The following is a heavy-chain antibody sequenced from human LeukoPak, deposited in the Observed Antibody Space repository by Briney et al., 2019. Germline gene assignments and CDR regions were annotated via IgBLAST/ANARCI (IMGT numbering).Heavy chain of an antibody. V-gene: IGHV4-39*01. CDR3: ASADYYMDV. CDR2: ISYSGST. J-gene: IGHJ6*03. Sequence: SETLSLTCTVSGGSISSSFYYWGWIRQPPGKGLEWIGSISYSGSTYYNPSLKSRVTISVDTSKNQFSLKLSSVTAADTAVYYCASADYYMDVWGKGTTVTVSS. CDR1: GGSISSSFYY.